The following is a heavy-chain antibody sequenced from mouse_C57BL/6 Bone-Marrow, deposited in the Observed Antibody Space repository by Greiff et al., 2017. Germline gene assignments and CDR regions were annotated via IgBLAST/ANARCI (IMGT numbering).Heavy chain of an antibody. CDR1: GFSLTSYG. CDR3: AKNGGLLLRQGYAMDY. CDR2: IWSGGST. Sequence: QVQLKESGPGLVQPSQSLSITCTVSGFSLTSYGVHWVRQPPGKGLEWLGVIWSGGSTDYNAAFISRLSISKDNSKSQVFFKMNSLQADDTAIYXCAKNGGLLLRQGYAMDYWGQGTSVTVSS. J-gene: IGHJ4*01. D-gene: IGHD1-1*01. V-gene: IGHV2-4*01.